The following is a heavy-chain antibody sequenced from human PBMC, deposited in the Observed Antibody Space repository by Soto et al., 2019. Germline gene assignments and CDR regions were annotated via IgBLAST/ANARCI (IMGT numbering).Heavy chain of an antibody. CDR2: IYYSGST. D-gene: IGHD6-13*01. J-gene: IGHJ6*02. CDR1: GGSISSGGYY. V-gene: IGHV4-31*03. CDR3: ARGGGQQLRNYYYYGMDV. Sequence: SETLSLTCTVSGGSISSGGYYWSWIRQHPGKGLEWIGYIYYSGSTYYNPSLKSRVTISVDTSKNQFSLKLSSVTAADTAVYYCARGGGQQLRNYYYYGMDVWGQGTTVTVSS.